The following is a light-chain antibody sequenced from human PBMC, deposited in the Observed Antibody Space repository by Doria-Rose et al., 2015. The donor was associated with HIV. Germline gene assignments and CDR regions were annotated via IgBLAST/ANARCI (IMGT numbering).Light chain of an antibody. CDR1: QSITRW. J-gene: IGKJ2*02. CDR3: QQYNSYSPWT. Sequence: DIRLTQSPSTLSASVGDSVTITCRASQSITRWLAWYQQKPGKAPKLLIYKASLLESGVPSRFSGCGSGTEFTLTISSLQPDDFATYYCQQYNSYSPWTFGPGTKLKIK. CDR2: KAS. V-gene: IGKV1-5*03.